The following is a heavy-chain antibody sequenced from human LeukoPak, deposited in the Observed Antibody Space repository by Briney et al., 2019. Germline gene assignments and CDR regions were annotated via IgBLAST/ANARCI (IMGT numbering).Heavy chain of an antibody. CDR3: ARNWNDVSYYYGMDV. CDR1: GFTFSSYE. J-gene: IGHJ6*02. Sequence: PGGSLRLSCAASGFTFSSYEMNWVRQAPGKGLEWVSYISSSGSTIYYADSVKGRFIISRDNAKNSLSLQMNSLRAEDTAVYYCARNWNDVSYYYGMDVWGQGTTVTVSS. CDR2: ISSSGSTI. V-gene: IGHV3-48*03. D-gene: IGHD1-1*01.